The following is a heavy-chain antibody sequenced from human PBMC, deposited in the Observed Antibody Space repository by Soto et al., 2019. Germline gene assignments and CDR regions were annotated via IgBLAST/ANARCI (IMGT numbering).Heavy chain of an antibody. Sequence: QVQLVQSGAEVKKPGASVKVSCKASGYTFTSYAMHWVRQAPGQGLEWMGWINAGNGNTKYSQKSKGRVTITRDTSASTAYMELSSLRSEDTAVYYCARGPGGPDGPGDYWGQGTLVTVSS. CDR3: ARGPGGPDGPGDY. V-gene: IGHV1-3*01. J-gene: IGHJ4*02. CDR2: INAGNGNT. D-gene: IGHD2-15*01. CDR1: GYTFTSYA.